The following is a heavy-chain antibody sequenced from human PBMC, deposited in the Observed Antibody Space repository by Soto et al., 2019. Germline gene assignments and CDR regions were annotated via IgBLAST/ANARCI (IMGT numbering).Heavy chain of an antibody. CDR3: AREACSSTSCYWEGYYYYYMDV. V-gene: IGHV3-21*01. CDR2: ISSSSSYI. CDR1: GFTFSSYI. J-gene: IGHJ6*03. Sequence: EVQLVESGGGLVKPGGSLRLSCAASGFTFSSYIMNWVRQAPGKGLEWDSSISSSSSYIYYADSVKGRFSISRDNAKNSLYLRMSRLRAVDTAVYYCAREACSSTSCYWEGYYYYYMDVWGKGTTVTVSS. D-gene: IGHD2-2*01.